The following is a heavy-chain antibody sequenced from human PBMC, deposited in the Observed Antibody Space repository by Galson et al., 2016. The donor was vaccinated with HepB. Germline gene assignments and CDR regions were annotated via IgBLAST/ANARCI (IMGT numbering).Heavy chain of an antibody. D-gene: IGHD3/OR15-3a*01. CDR3: ARDKLLAWYFFDY. CDR1: GYTFSGYY. V-gene: IGHV1-2*02. CDR2: INPHTGGT. J-gene: IGHJ4*02. Sequence: SVKVSCKASGYTFSGYYMHWVRQAPGQGLEWMGWINPHTGGTNFAQKFQGRVTLTLDRSITTAYMELSRLKSDDTAVYYCARDKLLAWYFFDYWGQGTLVTVSS.